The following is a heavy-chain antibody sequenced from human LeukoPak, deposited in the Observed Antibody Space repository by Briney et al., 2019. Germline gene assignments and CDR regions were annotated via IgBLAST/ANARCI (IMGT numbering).Heavy chain of an antibody. CDR1: GFTFGSYT. J-gene: IGHJ4*02. CDR3: AKSDAYDTTYYFDF. D-gene: IGHD3-22*01. V-gene: IGHV3-23*01. Sequence: GGSLRLSCAASGFTFGSYTMNWVRQAPGKGLEWVSTLSGGGGGTYYADSVKGRFTISRDNSKSTLYLQMKSLRAEDTAVYFCAKSDAYDTTYYFDFWGQGTLVTVSS. CDR2: LSGGGGGT.